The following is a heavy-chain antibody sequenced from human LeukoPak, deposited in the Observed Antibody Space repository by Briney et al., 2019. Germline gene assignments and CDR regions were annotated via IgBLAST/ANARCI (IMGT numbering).Heavy chain of an antibody. Sequence: PGGSLRLSCAASGFTFSSYEMNWVRQAPGKGLEWVSYISSSGSTIYYADSVKGRFTISRDNAKNSLYLQMNSLRAEDTAVYYCAREVKELGDWFDPWGQGTLVTVSS. CDR1: GFTFSSYE. CDR3: AREVKELGDWFDP. V-gene: IGHV3-48*03. CDR2: ISSSGSTI. J-gene: IGHJ5*02. D-gene: IGHD1-26*01.